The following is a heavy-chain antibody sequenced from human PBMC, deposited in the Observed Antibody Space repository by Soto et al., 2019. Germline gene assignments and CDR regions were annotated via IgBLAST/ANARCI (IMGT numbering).Heavy chain of an antibody. J-gene: IGHJ4*02. V-gene: IGHV3-23*01. D-gene: IGHD6-19*01. CDR3: AKNRGSVAGAGFEY. CDR2: IRGSGATT. Sequence: GSLRLSCTASGFIFNNYAMTWVRQAPGKGLEWVSTIRGSGATTHYADSVKGRFSISRDNSKNTVYLQMNSLRAGDTALYYCAKNRGSVAGAGFEYWAQGTMVTVSS. CDR1: GFIFNNYA.